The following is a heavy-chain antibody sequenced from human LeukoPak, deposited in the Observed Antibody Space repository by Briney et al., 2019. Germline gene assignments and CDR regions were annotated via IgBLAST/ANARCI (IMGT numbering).Heavy chain of an antibody. Sequence: SQTLSLTCSVSGDSINSGGYYWAWIRQRPGKGLEWIGYVYYSGYTYSNPSLKSRVTISVDTAKNQFSLKLSSVTAADTAVYYCARDVAEDIAVAGNNWFDHWGQGTLVTVSS. CDR3: ARDVAEDIAVAGNNWFDH. CDR1: GDSINSGGYY. CDR2: VYYSGYT. V-gene: IGHV4-31*03. D-gene: IGHD6-19*01. J-gene: IGHJ5*02.